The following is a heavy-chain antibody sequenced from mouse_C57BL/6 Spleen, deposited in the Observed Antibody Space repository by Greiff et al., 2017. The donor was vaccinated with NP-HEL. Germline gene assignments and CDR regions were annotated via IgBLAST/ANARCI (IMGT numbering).Heavy chain of an antibody. CDR3: ARGTRNYYGSRYYFDY. V-gene: IGHV3-6*01. CDR1: GYSITSGYY. CDR2: ISYDGSN. Sequence: EVQLQESGPGLVKPSQSLSLTCSVTGYSITSGYYWNWIRQFPGNKLEWMGYISYDGSNNYNPSLKNRISITRDTSKNQFFLKLNSVTTEDTATDYCARGTRNYYGSRYYFDYWGQGTTLTVSS. D-gene: IGHD1-1*01. J-gene: IGHJ2*01.